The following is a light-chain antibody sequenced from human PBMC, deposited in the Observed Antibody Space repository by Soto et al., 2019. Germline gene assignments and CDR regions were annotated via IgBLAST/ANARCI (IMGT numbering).Light chain of an antibody. CDR3: ATWDYSLHGEV. J-gene: IGLJ2*01. Sequence: QSVLTQPPSVSAAPVQKVTISCSGSSSNIGNNYVSWYQQLPGTAPKLLIYDNNKRPSGIPDRFSGSKSGTSGTLDITGLQTGDEADYYCATWDYSLHGEVFGGGNKLTVL. CDR2: DNN. CDR1: SSNIGNNY. V-gene: IGLV1-51*01.